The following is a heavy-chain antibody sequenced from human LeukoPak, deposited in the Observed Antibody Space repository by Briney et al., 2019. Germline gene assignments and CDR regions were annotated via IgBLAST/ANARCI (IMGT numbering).Heavy chain of an antibody. J-gene: IGHJ4*02. V-gene: IGHV1-46*01. Sequence: ASVKVSCKASGYTFTSYYMYWVRQAPGQGLEWMGIVNPNRGSTSYAQKFQGRVTMTRDMSTSTVYMELSSLRSEDTAVYYCATGGHVRVYDSSAYYGHYWGQGTLVTVSS. CDR3: ATGGHVRVYDSSAYYGHY. D-gene: IGHD3-22*01. CDR1: GYTFTSYY. CDR2: VNPNRGST.